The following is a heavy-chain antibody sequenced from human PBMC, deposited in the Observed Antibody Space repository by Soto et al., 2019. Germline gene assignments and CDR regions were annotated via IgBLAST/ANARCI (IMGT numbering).Heavy chain of an antibody. CDR1: GGSITTSSYF. V-gene: IGHV4-39*01. J-gene: IGHJ4*02. D-gene: IGHD3-10*01. Sequence: SETLSLTCTVSGGSITTSSYFWSWIRQPPGKGLEWIGDIYYVGSTFYNPSLKSRVTISVDTSKSQFSLNLNSVTAADTAVYFCARHVRYYGSGDYILDYWGQGTLVT. CDR2: IYYVGST. CDR3: ARHVRYYGSGDYILDY.